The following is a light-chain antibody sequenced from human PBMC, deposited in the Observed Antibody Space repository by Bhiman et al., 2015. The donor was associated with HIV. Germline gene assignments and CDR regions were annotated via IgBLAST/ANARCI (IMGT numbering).Light chain of an antibody. CDR2: DVS. Sequence: QSALTQPASVSGSPGQSITISCTGTSRDIGVYNYVSWYQQRPGKAPKLMISDVSKRPSGVSNRFSGSKSGNTASLTISGVQAEDEADYYCTSYTTTGFFVFGSATKVTVL. CDR3: TSYTTTGFFV. V-gene: IGLV2-14*01. J-gene: IGLJ1*01. CDR1: SRDIGVYNY.